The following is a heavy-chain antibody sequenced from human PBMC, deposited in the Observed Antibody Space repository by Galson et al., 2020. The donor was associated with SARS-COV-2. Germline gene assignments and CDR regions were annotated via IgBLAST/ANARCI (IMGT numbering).Heavy chain of an antibody. CDR2: ISGSGGST. CDR1: GFTFSSYA. CDR3: AKDLVEYDILTGYDY. V-gene: IGHV3-23*01. D-gene: IGHD3-9*01. Sequence: GESLKISCAASGFTFSSYAMSWVRQAPGKGLEWVSAISGSGGSTYYADSVKGRFTISRDNSKNTLYLQMNSLRAEDTAVYYCAKDLVEYDILTGYDYWGQGTLVTVSS. J-gene: IGHJ4*02.